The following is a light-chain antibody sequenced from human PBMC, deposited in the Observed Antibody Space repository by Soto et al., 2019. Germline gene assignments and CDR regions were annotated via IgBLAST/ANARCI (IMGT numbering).Light chain of an antibody. CDR1: SSNIGGYNY. Sequence: QSALSQPASVSGSPGHAITISCTGTSSNIGGYNYVSWYQQHPGKAPKLMIYDVGSRPSGVSNRFSGSKSANTASLTISGLQAEDEADYYCSSYTSSSTEVFGTGTKATVL. CDR2: DVG. J-gene: IGLJ1*01. CDR3: SSYTSSSTEV. V-gene: IGLV2-14*03.